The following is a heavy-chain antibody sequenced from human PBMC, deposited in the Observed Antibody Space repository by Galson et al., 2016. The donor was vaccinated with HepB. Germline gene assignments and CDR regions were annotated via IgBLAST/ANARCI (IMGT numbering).Heavy chain of an antibody. CDR1: GYILTGYY. J-gene: IGHJ4*02. CDR2: IDPRSGGT. Sequence: SVKVSCKASGYILTGYYVHWVRQAPGQGLEWMGWIDPRSGGTIYAENFQGRVTMTRDTSINTAYMELSRLRSADTAVYYCARLRRIVTTGSWSSPSYSDYWGQETLGTVSS. D-gene: IGHD1-26*01. V-gene: IGHV1-2*02. CDR3: ARLRRIVTTGSWSSPSYSDY.